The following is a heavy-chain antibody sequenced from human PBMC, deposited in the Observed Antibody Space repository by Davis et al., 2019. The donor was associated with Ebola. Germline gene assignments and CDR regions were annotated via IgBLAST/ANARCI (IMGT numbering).Heavy chain of an antibody. Sequence: ASVKVSCKASGYTFTSYYMHWVRQAPGQGLEWMGIINPSGGSTSYAQKFQGRVTMTRDTSTSTVYMELSSLRSEDTAVYYCAGGDGVVIGPDAFDIWGQGTMVTVSS. J-gene: IGHJ3*02. CDR3: AGGDGVVIGPDAFDI. CDR1: GYTFTSYY. CDR2: INPSGGST. V-gene: IGHV1-46*01. D-gene: IGHD3-3*01.